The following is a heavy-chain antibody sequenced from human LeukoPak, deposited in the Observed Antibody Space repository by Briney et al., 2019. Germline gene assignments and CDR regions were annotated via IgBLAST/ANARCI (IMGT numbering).Heavy chain of an antibody. CDR2: IIPILGIA. CDR3: ARADSGSYSAPDY. CDR1: GGTFSSYA. J-gene: IGHJ4*02. V-gene: IGHV1-69*04. Sequence: SVKVSCKASGGTFSSYAISWVRQAPGQGLEWMGRIIPILGIANYAQKFQGRVTITADKSTSTAYMELSSLRSEDTAVYYCARADSGSYSAPDYWGQGTLVTVSP. D-gene: IGHD1-26*01.